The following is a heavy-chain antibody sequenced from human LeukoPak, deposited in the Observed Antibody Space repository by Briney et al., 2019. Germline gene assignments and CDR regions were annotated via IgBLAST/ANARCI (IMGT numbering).Heavy chain of an antibody. J-gene: IGHJ3*02. CDR2: MYSGGST. D-gene: IGHD3-22*01. V-gene: IGHV3-53*01. Sequence: GGSLRLSCAASGVTVSNNYMNWVRQAPGKGLEWVSFMYSGGSTYNAESVTGRFTISRDNSKNNLYLKMNNLRAEDTAVYYCATHYYDSSGYYYDHAFDIWGQGTMVTVSS. CDR3: ATHYYDSSGYYYDHAFDI. CDR1: GVTVSNNY.